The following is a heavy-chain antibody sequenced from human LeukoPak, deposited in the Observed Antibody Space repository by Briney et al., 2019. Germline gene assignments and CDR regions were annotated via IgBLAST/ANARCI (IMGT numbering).Heavy chain of an antibody. CDR2: ISDSGST. Sequence: SQTLSLTCTVSGASISSGGTFWTWIRQHPGKGLEWIAYISDSGSTYYHPSLKSRGTISEDTSKNQFSLKLTSVIAADTAMYYCARLLSISAAATDYWGQGTLVTVSS. V-gene: IGHV4-31*03. D-gene: IGHD6-13*01. J-gene: IGHJ4*02. CDR3: ARLLSISAAATDY. CDR1: GASISSGGTF.